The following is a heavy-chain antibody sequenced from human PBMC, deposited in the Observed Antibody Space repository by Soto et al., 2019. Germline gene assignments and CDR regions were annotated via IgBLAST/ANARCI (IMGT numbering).Heavy chain of an antibody. Sequence: QITLKESGPPLVKPTQTLTLTCTFSGFSLSTSGVGVGWIRQPPGKALEWLALIYWSDEKRSSPSLSSRLTFTKDTSKNQVVLTTTNMDPVDTATYYCAHRRGADYKGCFHYWGQGTLVTVSS. CDR1: GFSLSTSGVG. D-gene: IGHD4-4*01. CDR2: IYWSDEK. J-gene: IGHJ4*02. CDR3: AHRRGADYKGCFHY. V-gene: IGHV2-5*01.